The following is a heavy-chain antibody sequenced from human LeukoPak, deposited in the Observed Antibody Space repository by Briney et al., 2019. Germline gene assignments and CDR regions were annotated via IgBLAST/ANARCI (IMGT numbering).Heavy chain of an antibody. J-gene: IGHJ4*02. V-gene: IGHV1-2*06. CDR1: GYTFTNYY. CDR2: IDPNTGGT. CDR3: ASLYDIVGTTVDY. Sequence: ASVKVSCKTSGYTFTNYYIHWVRQAPGQGLEWMGRIDPNTGGTKSAKNFQGRVTMTRDTSISTAYMALSGLRSDDTAVYYCASLYDIVGTTVDYWGQGTLLTVSS. D-gene: IGHD1-26*01.